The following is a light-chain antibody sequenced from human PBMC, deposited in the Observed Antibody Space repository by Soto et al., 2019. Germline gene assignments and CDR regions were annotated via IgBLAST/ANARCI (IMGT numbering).Light chain of an antibody. J-gene: IGKJ5*01. V-gene: IGKV1-5*03. CDR3: QQVNSYPIT. CDR2: KAS. CDR1: QSISSW. Sequence: DIQITQSPSTLSSFFVGRVAITFRASQSISSWLAWYQQKPGKAPKLLIYKASSLESGVPSRFSGSGSGTEFTLTISSLQPDDFATYYCQQVNSYPITFGQGTRLEIK.